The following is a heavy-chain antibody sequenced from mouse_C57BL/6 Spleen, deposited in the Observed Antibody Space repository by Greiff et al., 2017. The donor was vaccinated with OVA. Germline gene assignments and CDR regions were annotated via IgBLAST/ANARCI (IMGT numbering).Heavy chain of an antibody. CDR3: ARSYYDYDAVFDY. Sequence: QVQLKESGAELMKPGASVKLSCKATGYTFTGYWIEWVKQRPGHGLEWIGEILPGSGSTNYKEKFKGKATFTADTSSNTAYMQLSSLTTEDSAIYYCARSYYDYDAVFDYWGQGTTLTVSS. V-gene: IGHV1-9*01. D-gene: IGHD2-4*01. CDR1: GYTFTGYW. CDR2: ILPGSGST. J-gene: IGHJ2*01.